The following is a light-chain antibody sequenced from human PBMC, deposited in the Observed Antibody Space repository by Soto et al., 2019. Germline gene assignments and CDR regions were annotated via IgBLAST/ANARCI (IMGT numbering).Light chain of an antibody. Sequence: VVLTQSPATLSLSPGEPATLSCRASRAVYINALAWYQQKPGRTPTLLIYGASTRATGIPDRFSATGSGTEFSLTIRHVEPEDFAVYYCQQYGASPFTFGPGTRVEI. CDR1: RAVYINA. V-gene: IGKV3-20*01. CDR2: GAS. CDR3: QQYGASPFT. J-gene: IGKJ3*01.